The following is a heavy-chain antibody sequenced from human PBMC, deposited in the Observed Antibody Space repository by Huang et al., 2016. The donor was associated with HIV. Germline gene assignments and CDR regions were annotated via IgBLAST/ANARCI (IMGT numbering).Heavy chain of an antibody. CDR2: IIPICGKP. Sequence: QVQLVQSGAEVKKPGSSVRVSCEASGGTFSSYAINWVRQAPGQGLEWMGGIIPICGKPNYAQKFQGRVTITADESTSTAYMELSSLRSDDTAVYYCARDRKYDNAWYWFDPWGQGTLVTVSS. D-gene: IGHD1-1*01. CDR3: ARDRKYDNAWYWFDP. CDR1: GGTFSSYA. J-gene: IGHJ5*02. V-gene: IGHV1-69*01.